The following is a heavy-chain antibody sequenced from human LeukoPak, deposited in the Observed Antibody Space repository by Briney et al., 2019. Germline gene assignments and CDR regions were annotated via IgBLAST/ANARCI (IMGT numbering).Heavy chain of an antibody. J-gene: IGHJ5*02. D-gene: IGHD3-10*01. CDR3: ARGRITMVRGLQGNWFDP. CDR1: GYTFTGYY. CDR2: INPNSGGT. V-gene: IGHV1-2*02. Sequence: GASVKVSCKASGYTFTGYYMHWVRQAPGQGLEWMGWINPNSGGTNYAQKFQGRVTMTRDTSISTAYMELSRLRSDDTAVYYCARGRITMVRGLQGNWFDPWGQGTLVTVSS.